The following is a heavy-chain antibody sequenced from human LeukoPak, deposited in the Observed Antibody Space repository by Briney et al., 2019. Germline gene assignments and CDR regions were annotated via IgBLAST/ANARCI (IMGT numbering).Heavy chain of an antibody. V-gene: IGHV3-48*04. D-gene: IGHD3-9*01. J-gene: IGHJ4*02. Sequence: GGSLRLSGVASGFTFSSYSMNWVRQAPGKGLEWVSYISSSSSTIYYADSVKGRFTISRDNAKNSLYLRMNSLRAEDTAVYYCARDLLTETTPGYWGQGTLVTVSS. CDR3: ARDLLTETTPGY. CDR2: ISSSSSTI. CDR1: GFTFSSYS.